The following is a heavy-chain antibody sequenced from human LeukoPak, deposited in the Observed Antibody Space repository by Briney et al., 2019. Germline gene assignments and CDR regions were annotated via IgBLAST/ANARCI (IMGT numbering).Heavy chain of an antibody. Sequence: RTSETLSLTCTVSGGSISSGDYYWSWIRQHPGRGLEWIGFIYNTGSTYYNPSLKSRASISIDTSKNDFSLKLYSVTAADTAVYYCARDLGYGDPRYWYFDLWGRGTLVTVSS. D-gene: IGHD4-17*01. CDR2: IYNTGST. CDR3: ARDLGYGDPRYWYFDL. CDR1: GGSISSGDYY. V-gene: IGHV4-31*03. J-gene: IGHJ2*01.